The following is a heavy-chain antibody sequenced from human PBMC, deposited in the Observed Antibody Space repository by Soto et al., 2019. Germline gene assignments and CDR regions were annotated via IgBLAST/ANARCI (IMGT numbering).Heavy chain of an antibody. CDR1: GFTFSSYG. V-gene: IGHV3-30*18. CDR3: AKARPRGFGELSDWFDP. Sequence: PGGSLRLSCAASGFTFSSYGMHWVRQAPGKGLEWVAVISYDGSNKYYADSVKGRFTISRDNSKNTLYLQMNSLRAEDTAVYYCAKARPRGFGELSDWFDPWGQGTLVTVSS. J-gene: IGHJ5*02. D-gene: IGHD3-10*01. CDR2: ISYDGSNK.